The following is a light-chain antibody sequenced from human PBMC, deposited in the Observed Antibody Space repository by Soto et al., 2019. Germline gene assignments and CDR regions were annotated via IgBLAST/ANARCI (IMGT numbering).Light chain of an antibody. CDR1: QNISNY. Sequence: DIQMTQSPSSLSASVGDRVTITCRASQNISNYLNWYQQTPGKAPKLLIYAAYSLQSGVPSRFSGSGSGTDFTLTISSLQPEDFTTYYCQQSSSTSYSFGQGTKLEIK. J-gene: IGKJ2*03. V-gene: IGKV1-39*01. CDR2: AAY. CDR3: QQSSSTSYS.